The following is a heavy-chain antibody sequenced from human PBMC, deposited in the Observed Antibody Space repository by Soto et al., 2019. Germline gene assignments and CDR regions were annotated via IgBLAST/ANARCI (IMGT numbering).Heavy chain of an antibody. Sequence: GGSLRLSCAASGFTFSGSAMHWVRQASGKGLEWVGRIRSKANSYATAYAASVKGRFTISRDDSKNTAYLQMNSLKTEDTAVYYCTSRSSGWPGFDYWGQGTLVTVSS. J-gene: IGHJ4*02. CDR1: GFTFSGSA. CDR3: TSRSSGWPGFDY. CDR2: IRSKANSYAT. V-gene: IGHV3-73*01. D-gene: IGHD6-19*01.